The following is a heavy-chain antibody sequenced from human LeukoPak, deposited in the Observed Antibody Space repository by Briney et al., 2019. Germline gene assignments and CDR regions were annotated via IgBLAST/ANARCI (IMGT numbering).Heavy chain of an antibody. J-gene: IGHJ4*02. Sequence: GASVKVSCKASGYTFTSYGISWVRQAPGKGLEWVSVIYSGGSTYYADSVKGRFTISRDNSKNTLYLQMNSLRAEDTAVYYCARDSGSFHDFDYWGQGTLVTVSS. CDR3: ARDSGSFHDFDY. CDR1: GYTFTSYG. V-gene: IGHV3-66*01. CDR2: IYSGGST. D-gene: IGHD1-26*01.